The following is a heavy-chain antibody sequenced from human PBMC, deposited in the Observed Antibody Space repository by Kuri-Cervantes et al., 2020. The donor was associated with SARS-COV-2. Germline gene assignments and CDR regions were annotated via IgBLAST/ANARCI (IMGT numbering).Heavy chain of an antibody. Sequence: GESLKISCAASGFTVSSNYLSWVRQAPGKGLEWVANIKQDGSEKYYVDSVKGRLTISRDNAKNSLYLQMNSLRAEDTALYYCARDRVAMIALFDYWGQGTLVTVSS. D-gene: IGHD3-22*01. CDR2: IKQDGSEK. V-gene: IGHV3-7*03. CDR1: GFTVSSNY. J-gene: IGHJ4*02. CDR3: ARDRVAMIALFDY.